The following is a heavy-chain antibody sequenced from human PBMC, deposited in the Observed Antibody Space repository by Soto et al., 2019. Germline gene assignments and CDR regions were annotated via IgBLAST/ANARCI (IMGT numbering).Heavy chain of an antibody. Sequence: QVQLQESGPGLVKPSETLSLTCTVSGGSINSYYWSWIRQPPGKGLEWIGYIYYSGTTNYNPSLKRXXTXPXXTSKNQFSLKLSSVTAADTAVYYCARHPLTWHFDYWGQGTLVTGSS. J-gene: IGHJ4*02. D-gene: IGHD3-9*01. CDR3: ARHPLTWHFDY. CDR2: IYYSGTT. CDR1: GGSINSYY. V-gene: IGHV4-59*08.